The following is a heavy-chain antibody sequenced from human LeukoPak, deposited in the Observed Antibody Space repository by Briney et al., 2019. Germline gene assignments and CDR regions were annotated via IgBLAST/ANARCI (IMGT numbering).Heavy chain of an antibody. J-gene: IGHJ3*02. V-gene: IGHV4-34*01. CDR1: GGSFSGYY. Sequence: SETLSLTCAVYGGSFSGYYWSWIRQPPGKGLEWIGEINHSGSTNYSPSLKSRVTISVDTSKNQFSLKLSSVTAADTAVYYCARGLYCSGGSCYGGAFDIWGQGTMVTVSS. CDR2: INHSGST. CDR3: ARGLYCSGGSCYGGAFDI. D-gene: IGHD2-15*01.